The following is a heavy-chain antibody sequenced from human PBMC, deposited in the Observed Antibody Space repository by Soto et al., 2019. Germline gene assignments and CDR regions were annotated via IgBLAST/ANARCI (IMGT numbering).Heavy chain of an antibody. V-gene: IGHV4-31*03. Sequence: QVQLQESGPGLVKPSQTLSLTCTVSGGSTSSGAYFWNWIRQHPGKGLEWIGCISYSGNTYYNPSLKSRIKISVDTSKSRFSLRLSSVTAADTAVYYCARDLSAYSGYAVWGHGTTVTVSS. J-gene: IGHJ6*02. CDR3: ARDLSAYSGYAV. D-gene: IGHD5-12*01. CDR2: ISYSGNT. CDR1: GGSTSSGAYF.